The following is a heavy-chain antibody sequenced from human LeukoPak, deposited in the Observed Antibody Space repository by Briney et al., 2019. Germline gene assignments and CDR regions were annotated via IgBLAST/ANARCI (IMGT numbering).Heavy chain of an antibody. CDR1: GFTFSSYA. Sequence: PGGSLRLSCAASGFTFSSYAMSWVRQAPGKGLEWVSAISGSGGSTYCADSVKGRFTISRDNSKNTLYLQMNSLRAEDTAVYYCAKAGPYYYDSSGYFHDAFDIWGQGTMVTVSS. D-gene: IGHD3-22*01. CDR2: ISGSGGST. J-gene: IGHJ3*02. V-gene: IGHV3-23*01. CDR3: AKAGPYYYDSSGYFHDAFDI.